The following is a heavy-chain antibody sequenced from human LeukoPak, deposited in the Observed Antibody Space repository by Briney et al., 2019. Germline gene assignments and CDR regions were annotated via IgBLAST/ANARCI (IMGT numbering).Heavy chain of an antibody. CDR3: ARDRTGQLWLPGGYYFDY. J-gene: IGHJ4*02. CDR2: IYTSGST. D-gene: IGHD5-18*01. V-gene: IGHV4-4*07. Sequence: SETLSLTCTVSGGSISSYNWSWIRQPAGKGQEWIGRIYTSGSTNYNPSLKSRVTMSVDTSKNQFSLKLSSVIAADTAVYYCARDRTGQLWLPGGYYFDYWGQGTLVTVSS. CDR1: GGSISSYN.